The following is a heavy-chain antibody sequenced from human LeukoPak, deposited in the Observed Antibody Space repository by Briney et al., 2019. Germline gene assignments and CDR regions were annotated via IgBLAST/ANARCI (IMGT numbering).Heavy chain of an antibody. V-gene: IGHV1-24*01. CDR2: FDPEDGET. CDR1: GYTLTELS. J-gene: IGHJ4*02. Sequence: ASVKVSCKVSGYTLTELSMHWVRQAPGKGLEWMGGFDPEDGETIYAQKFQGRVTMTEDTSTDTAYMELSSLRSEDTAVYYCATVFAGGVDTAMVTGGGFDYWGQGTLVTVSS. CDR3: ATVFAGGVDTAMVTGGGFDY. D-gene: IGHD5-18*01.